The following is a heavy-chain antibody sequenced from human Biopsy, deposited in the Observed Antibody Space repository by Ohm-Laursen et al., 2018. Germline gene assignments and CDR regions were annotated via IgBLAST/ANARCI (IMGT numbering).Heavy chain of an antibody. CDR1: GFTFTSYE. D-gene: IGHD2-2*02. V-gene: IGHV3-48*03. CDR2: IHYTGSPI. Sequence: GSLRLSCSASGFTFTSYEMNWVRQASGKGLEWVANIHYTGSPIYYADSVRGRFTISRDNGEYSLFLQMNSLRVDDTAVYCCARRIPLYGMDVWGQGTTVTVSS. CDR3: ARRIPLYGMDV. J-gene: IGHJ6*02.